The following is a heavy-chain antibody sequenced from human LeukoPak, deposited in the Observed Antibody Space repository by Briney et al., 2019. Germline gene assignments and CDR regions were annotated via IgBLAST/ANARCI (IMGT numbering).Heavy chain of an antibody. V-gene: IGHV3-15*01. CDR2: IKSKTDGGTT. CDR1: GFTFSNAW. D-gene: IGHD3-16*01. J-gene: IGHJ4*02. CDR3: TTTPYVGGGLDY. Sequence: GGSLRLSCAASGFTFSNAWMSWVRQAPGKGLEWVGRIKSKTDGGTTDYAAPVKGRFTISRDDSKNTLYLQMNSLKTEDTAVYYCTTTPYVGGGLDYWGQGTLVTVPS.